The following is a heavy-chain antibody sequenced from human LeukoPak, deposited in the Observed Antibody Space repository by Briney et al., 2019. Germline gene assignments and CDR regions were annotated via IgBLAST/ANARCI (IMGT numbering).Heavy chain of an antibody. CDR2: ISYSGST. CDR1: GGSISSSSYY. Sequence: PSETLSLTCTVSGGSISSSSYYWGWIRQPPGKGLEWIGTISYSGSTYYNPSLKSRVSMSVATSKNQFSLKLSAVTAADTAVYYCARLSDILTGYDYWGQGTLVIVSS. V-gene: IGHV4-39*01. J-gene: IGHJ4*02. CDR3: ARLSDILTGYDY. D-gene: IGHD3-9*01.